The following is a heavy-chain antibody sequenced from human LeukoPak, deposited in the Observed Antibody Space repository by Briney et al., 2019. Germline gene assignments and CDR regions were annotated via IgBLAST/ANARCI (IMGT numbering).Heavy chain of an antibody. D-gene: IGHD3-3*01. CDR1: GFTFSSYG. CDR3: AREWMDFGSGYYASVDV. CDR2: IWYDGSNT. V-gene: IGHV3-33*01. J-gene: IGHJ6*02. Sequence: GGPLRLSCAASGFTFSSYGMHWVRQAPGKGLEWVAVIWYDGSNTYYADSVKGRFTTSRDNSKNTLYLQMNSRRAEDTAVYYCAREWMDFGSGYYASVDVWGQGTTVTVSS.